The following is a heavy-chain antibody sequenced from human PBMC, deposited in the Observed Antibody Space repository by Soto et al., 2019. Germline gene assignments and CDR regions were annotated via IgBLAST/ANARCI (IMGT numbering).Heavy chain of an antibody. D-gene: IGHD2-21*02. Sequence: QVQLVQSGAEVKKPGSSVKVSCKASGGTFSSYTISWVRQAPGQGLEWMGRIIPILGIANYAQKFQGRVTITADKSTSTAYMELSSLRAEDTAVYYCAPVVVTATTGGYWGQGTLVTVSS. CDR3: APVVVTATTGGY. CDR1: GGTFSSYT. CDR2: IIPILGIA. V-gene: IGHV1-69*02. J-gene: IGHJ4*02.